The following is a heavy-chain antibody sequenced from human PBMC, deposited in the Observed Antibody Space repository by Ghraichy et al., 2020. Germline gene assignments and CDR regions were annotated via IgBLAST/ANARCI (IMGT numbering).Heavy chain of an antibody. V-gene: IGHV4-59*08. J-gene: IGHJ3*02. CDR1: GGSISSYY. Sequence: SETLSLTCTVSGGSISSYYWSWIRQFPGKGLEWIGYIHYSGGTKYNPSLKSRVTISVDTSKNKFSLKLSSVTAADMAVYYCARLMKSGWSLLAFDIWGQGTMVTVSS. CDR3: ARLMKSGWSLLAFDI. CDR2: IHYSGGT. D-gene: IGHD6-19*01.